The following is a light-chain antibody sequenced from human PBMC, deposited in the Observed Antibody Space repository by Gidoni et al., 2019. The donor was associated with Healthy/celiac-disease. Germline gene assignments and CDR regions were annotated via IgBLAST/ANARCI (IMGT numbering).Light chain of an antibody. CDR2: LGS. Sequence: IAMTQPPLPLPVTPGEPASISSRSSPSLLHSNGYNYLDWYLQKPGQSPQLLIYLGSNRASGVPDRFSGSGSGTDFTLKISRVEAEDVGVYYCMQALQTPWTFGQGTKVEIK. CDR1: PSLLHSNGYNY. CDR3: MQALQTPWT. V-gene: IGKV2-28*01. J-gene: IGKJ1*01.